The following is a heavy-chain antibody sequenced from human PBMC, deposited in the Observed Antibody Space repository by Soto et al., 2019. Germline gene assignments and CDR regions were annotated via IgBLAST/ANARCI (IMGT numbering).Heavy chain of an antibody. V-gene: IGHV3-33*01. D-gene: IGHD6-25*01. J-gene: IGHJ6*02. CDR1: GFTFSSYG. Sequence: QVQLVESGGGVVQPGRSLRLSCAASGFTFSSYGMHWVRQAPGKGLEWVAVIRDDGSNNYYADSVKGRFTISRDNSKNTLYLQMNRLRAEDTAVYYRERELTADGMDVWGQGTTVTVSS. CDR2: IRDDGSNN. CDR3: ERELTADGMDV.